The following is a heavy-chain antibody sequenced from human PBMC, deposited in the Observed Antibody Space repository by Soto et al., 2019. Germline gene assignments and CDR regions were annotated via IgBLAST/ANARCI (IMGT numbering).Heavy chain of an antibody. D-gene: IGHD1-26*01. CDR1: GYTFTSYG. J-gene: IGHJ5*02. CDR3: ARDLPIVGATDPNWFDP. CDR2: INTYNGNT. Sequence: ASLNVSCKASGYTFTSYGISWVRQAPGQGLEWMGWINTYNGNTNYAQKLHGRVTMTTDTSTTTAYMEMRSLRSDDTAVYYCARDLPIVGATDPNWFDPWGQGTLVTVS. V-gene: IGHV1-18*01.